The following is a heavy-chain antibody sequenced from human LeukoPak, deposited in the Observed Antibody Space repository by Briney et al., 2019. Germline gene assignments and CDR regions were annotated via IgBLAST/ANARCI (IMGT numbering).Heavy chain of an antibody. CDR2: ISAYNGNT. V-gene: IGHV1-18*04. CDR1: GYTFTIYG. Sequence: ASVKVSFKASGYTFTIYGISWVRQAPGQGLEWMGWISAYNGNTNYAQKLQGRVTMTTDTSTSTAYMELRSLRSDDTAVYYCARVRDGRPPDYWGQGTLVTVSS. J-gene: IGHJ4*02. CDR3: ARVRDGRPPDY. D-gene: IGHD5-24*01.